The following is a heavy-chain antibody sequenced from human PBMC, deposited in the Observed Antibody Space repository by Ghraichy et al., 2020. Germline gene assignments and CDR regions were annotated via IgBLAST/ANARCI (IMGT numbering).Heavy chain of an antibody. J-gene: IGHJ6*02. D-gene: IGHD6-25*01. CDR1: GGSISSDYY. CDR2: IYYRGST. Sequence: SETLSLTCSVSGGSISSDYYCAWIRQPPGKGLEWIGSIYYRGSTYYNPSLKSRVTISVDTSKNQFALKLRSVTAADTAVYYCARGKRQRLILGRGYYSGMDVWGQGTTVTVSS. V-gene: IGHV4-39*01. CDR3: ARGKRQRLILGRGYYSGMDV.